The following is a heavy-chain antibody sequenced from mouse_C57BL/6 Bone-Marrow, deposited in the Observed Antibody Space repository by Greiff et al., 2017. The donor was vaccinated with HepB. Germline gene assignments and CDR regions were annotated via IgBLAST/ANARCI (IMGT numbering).Heavy chain of an antibody. Sequence: VQLQQSGAELVRPGASVTLSCKASGYTFTDYEMHWVKQTPVHGLEWIGAIDPETGGTAYNQKFKGKAILTADKSSSTAYMELRSLTSEDSAVYYCTREVTTSYRGFYWYFDVWGTGTTVTVSS. D-gene: IGHD2-1*01. CDR1: GYTFTDYE. CDR3: TREVTTSYRGFYWYFDV. V-gene: IGHV1-15*01. J-gene: IGHJ1*03. CDR2: IDPETGGT.